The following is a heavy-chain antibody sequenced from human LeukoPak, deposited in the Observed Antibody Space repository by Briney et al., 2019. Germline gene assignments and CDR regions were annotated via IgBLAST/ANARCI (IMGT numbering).Heavy chain of an antibody. CDR3: ARAQPATDAFYI. CDR2: IYYSGST. CDR1: GGSISSYY. V-gene: IGHV4-59*01. Sequence: PSETLSLTCTVSGGSISSYYWSWIRQPPGKGLEWIGYIYYSGSTNYNPSLTSRATISVDTSKNQFSLMLTSVTAADTAVSYFARAQPATDAFYICGERKMVTVSS. J-gene: IGHJ3*02.